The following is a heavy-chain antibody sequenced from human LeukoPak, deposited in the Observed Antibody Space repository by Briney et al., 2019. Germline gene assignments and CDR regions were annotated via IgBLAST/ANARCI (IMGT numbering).Heavy chain of an antibody. V-gene: IGHV4-39*01. D-gene: IGHD1-26*01. Sequence: KTSETLSLTCTVSGGSISSSSDYWGWIRQAPGKGLEWIGNIYYTGNTYYNASLQSRVTISIDTSENQFSLRLNSVTAADTAMYYCVKSGGYGLIDYWGPGTLVTVSS. CDR3: VKSGGYGLIDY. J-gene: IGHJ4*02. CDR1: GGSISSSSDY. CDR2: IYYTGNT.